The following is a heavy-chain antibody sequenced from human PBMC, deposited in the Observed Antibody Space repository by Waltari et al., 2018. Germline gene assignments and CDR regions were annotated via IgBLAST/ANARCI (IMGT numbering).Heavy chain of an antibody. V-gene: IGHV4-31*03. J-gene: IGHJ4*02. CDR2: IYHSGST. Sequence: QVQLQESGPGLVKPSQTLSLTCTVSGGSISRSGYYWSWIRQHPGKGLEWIGYIYHSGSTYYNPSLKSRVTISVDRSKNQFSLKLSSVTAADTAVYYCARGELGLRFDYWGQGTLVTVSS. D-gene: IGHD7-27*01. CDR1: GGSISRSGYY. CDR3: ARGELGLRFDY.